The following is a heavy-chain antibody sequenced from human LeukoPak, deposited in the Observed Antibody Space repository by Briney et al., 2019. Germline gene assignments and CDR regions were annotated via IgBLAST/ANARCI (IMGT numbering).Heavy chain of an antibody. D-gene: IGHD2-15*01. CDR3: ARLGYCSGGSCHHDY. CDR2: INHNGNT. CDR1: GGSISSTYF. V-gene: IGHV4-39*01. Sequence: SETLSLTCTVSGGSISSTYFWAWIRQPPGTGLEWIATINHNGNTYYNPFLKSRVTISVDRSRNQFSLKLTSVTAADTAVYYCARLGYCSGGSCHHDYWGQGTLVTVSS. J-gene: IGHJ4*02.